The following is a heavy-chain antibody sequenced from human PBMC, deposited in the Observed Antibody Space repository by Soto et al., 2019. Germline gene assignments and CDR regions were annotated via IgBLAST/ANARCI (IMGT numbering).Heavy chain of an antibody. CDR3: ARASPYCSGGSCYYFDY. CDR1: GGSFSGYY. J-gene: IGHJ4*02. Sequence: SETLSLTCAVYGGSFSGYYWSWIRQPPGKGLEWIGEINHSGSTNYNPSLKSRVTISVDTSKNQFSLKLSSVTAADTAVYYCARASPYCSGGSCYYFDYWGQGTLVTVSS. CDR2: INHSGST. V-gene: IGHV4-34*01. D-gene: IGHD2-15*01.